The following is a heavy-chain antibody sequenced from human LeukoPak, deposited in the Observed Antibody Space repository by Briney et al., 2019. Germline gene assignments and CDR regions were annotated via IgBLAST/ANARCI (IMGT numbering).Heavy chain of an antibody. CDR2: IIPILGIA. D-gene: IGHD3-3*01. Sequence: SVKVSCKASGGTFISYTISWVRQAPGQGLEWMGRIIPILGIANYAQKFQGRVTITADKSTSTAYMELSSLRPEDTAVYYCARDKYDFWSGYPDNWFDPWGQGTLVTVS. V-gene: IGHV1-69*04. J-gene: IGHJ5*02. CDR1: GGTFISYT. CDR3: ARDKYDFWSGYPDNWFDP.